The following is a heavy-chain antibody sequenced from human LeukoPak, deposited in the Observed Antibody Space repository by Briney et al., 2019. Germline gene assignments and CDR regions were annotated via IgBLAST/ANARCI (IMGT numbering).Heavy chain of an antibody. V-gene: IGHV4-59*01. J-gene: IGHJ3*02. CDR3: ARWGYYGSGSPDAFDI. D-gene: IGHD3-10*01. CDR1: GGSISSYY. Sequence: SETLFLTCTVSGGSISSYYWSWIRQPPGKGLQWIGYIYYSGSTNYNPSLKSRGTISVDTSKNQFSLKLNSVTAADTAVYYCARWGYYGSGSPDAFDIWGQGTMVTVSS. CDR2: IYYSGST.